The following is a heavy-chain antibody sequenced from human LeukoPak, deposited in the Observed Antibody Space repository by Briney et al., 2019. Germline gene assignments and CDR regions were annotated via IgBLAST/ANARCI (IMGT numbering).Heavy chain of an antibody. CDR3: ARLRGDNHYYHSNTQGDY. V-gene: IGHV1-18*01. CDR1: GYTFTSYG. J-gene: IGHJ4*02. CDR2: ISAYNGNT. D-gene: IGHD3-22*01. Sequence: ASVKVSCKASGYTFTSYGISWVRQAPGQGLEWMGWISAYNGNTNYAQKLQGRVTMTTDTSTSTAYMELRSLRSDDTAVYYCARLRGDNHYYHSNTQGDYWGQGTLVTVSS.